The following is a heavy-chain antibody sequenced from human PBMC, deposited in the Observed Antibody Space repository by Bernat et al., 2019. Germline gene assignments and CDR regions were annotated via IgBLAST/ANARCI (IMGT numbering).Heavy chain of an antibody. V-gene: IGHV3-21*01. D-gene: IGHD1-26*01. CDR2: ISSSSSYI. CDR3: ARDPGSGGYRGRDDAFDI. CDR1: GFTFSSYS. J-gene: IGHJ3*02. Sequence: EVQLVESGGGLVKPGGSLRLSCAASGFTFSSYSMNWVRQAPGKGLEWVSSISSSSSYIYYADSVKGRFTISRDNAKNSLYLQMNSLRAEDTAVYYCARDPGSGGYRGRDDAFDIWGQGTMVTVSS.